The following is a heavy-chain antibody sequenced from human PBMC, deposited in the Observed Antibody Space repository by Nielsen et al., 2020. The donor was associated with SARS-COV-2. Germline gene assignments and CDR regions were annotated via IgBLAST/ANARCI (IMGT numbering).Heavy chain of an antibody. CDR1: GGSISSSSYY. J-gene: IGHJ5*02. CDR3: ARLGYYYGSGSYAWFDP. D-gene: IGHD3-10*01. CDR2: IYYSGST. Sequence: GSLRLSCTVSGGSISSSSYYWGWIRQPPGKGLEWIGSIYYSGSTYYNPSLKSRVTISVDTSKNQFSLKLSSVTAADTAVYYCARLGYYYGSGSYAWFDPWGQGTLVTVSS. V-gene: IGHV4-39*01.